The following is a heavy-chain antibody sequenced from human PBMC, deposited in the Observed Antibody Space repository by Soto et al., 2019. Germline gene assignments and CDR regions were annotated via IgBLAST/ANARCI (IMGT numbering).Heavy chain of an antibody. CDR1: GYTFTRYG. CDR2: INAYNGNT. D-gene: IGHD1-26*01. J-gene: IGHJ4*02. V-gene: IGHV1-18*01. Sequence: ASVKVSCKASGYTFTRYGISWVRQAPGQGLEWMGWINAYNGNTKYSQKFQGKVTMTTDTSTSTAYMELRSLRSEDTAVYYCARDMSGSYLGYWGQGTLVTVSS. CDR3: ARDMSGSYLGY.